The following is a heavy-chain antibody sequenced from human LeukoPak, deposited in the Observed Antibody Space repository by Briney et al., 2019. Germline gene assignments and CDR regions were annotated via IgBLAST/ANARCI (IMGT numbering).Heavy chain of an antibody. J-gene: IGHJ6*02. D-gene: IGHD6-13*01. CDR3: ARDFSSSWYWGYYYYGMDV. CDR1: GYIFTSYV. CDR2: INAGNGNT. V-gene: IGHV1-3*01. Sequence: ASVKVSCKASGYIFTSYVIHWVRQAPGQRLEWMGWINAGNGNTKYSQKFQGRVTITRDTSASTAYMELSSLRSEDTAVYYCARDFSSSWYWGYYYYGMDVWGQGTTVTVSS.